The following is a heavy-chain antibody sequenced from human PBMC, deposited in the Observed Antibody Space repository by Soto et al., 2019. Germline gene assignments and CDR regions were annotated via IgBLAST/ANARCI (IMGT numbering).Heavy chain of an antibody. CDR2: INHSGST. V-gene: IGHV4-34*01. CDR3: ARFADLLYWAFDH. CDR1: GGSFSGYY. J-gene: IGHJ2*01. Sequence: QEQLQQWGAGLLKPSGTLSLTCAVYGGSFSGYYWGWIRQPPGKGLEWIGEINHSGSTNYNPSLKSRVTISADTSKKQFSLKLSYVTAADTPVYYCARFADLLYWAFDHWGRGTLVTVSS. D-gene: IGHD2-21*01.